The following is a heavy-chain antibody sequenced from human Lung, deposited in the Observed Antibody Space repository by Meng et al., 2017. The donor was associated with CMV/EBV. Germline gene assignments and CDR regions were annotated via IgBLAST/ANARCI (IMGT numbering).Heavy chain of an antibody. CDR1: GYTFTHHG. D-gene: IGHD1-26*01. V-gene: IGHV1-46*01. CDR3: AREADGATFDY. Sequence: QVQLVQSGAEVKKPGASVRVSCKASGYTFTHHGISWIRQAPGQGLEWMGIINPSGGSTSYAQKFQGRVTMTRDTSTSTVYTELSSLRSEDTAVYYCAREADGATFDYRGQGTLVTVSS. CDR2: INPSGGST. J-gene: IGHJ4*02.